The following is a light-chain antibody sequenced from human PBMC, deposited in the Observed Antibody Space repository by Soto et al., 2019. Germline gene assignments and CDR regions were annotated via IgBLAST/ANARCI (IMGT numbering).Light chain of an antibody. Sequence: DIQMTHSPSTLSGSVLYIVTITFRASQGISSSLALYQQQPGKAPKLLMYAASTLQTGVPSRFSGSGSVTDFTLTISSLQPEDFGTYYCQKLNSYPLNFGGGTKVDIK. V-gene: IGKV1-9*01. J-gene: IGKJ4*01. CDR2: AAS. CDR1: QGISSS. CDR3: QKLNSYPLN.